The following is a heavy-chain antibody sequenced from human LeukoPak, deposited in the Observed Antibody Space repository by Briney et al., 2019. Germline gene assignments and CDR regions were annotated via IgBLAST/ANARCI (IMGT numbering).Heavy chain of an antibody. Sequence: GGSLRLSCAASGFTFSDYYMSWIRQAPGKGLEGVSYISSSGSTIYYADSVRGRFTISRDNAKNSLYLQMNSLRAEDTAVYYCARVRSGYDWDFDYWGQGTLVTVSS. D-gene: IGHD5-12*01. J-gene: IGHJ4*02. CDR2: ISSSGSTI. CDR1: GFTFSDYY. V-gene: IGHV3-11*01. CDR3: ARVRSGYDWDFDY.